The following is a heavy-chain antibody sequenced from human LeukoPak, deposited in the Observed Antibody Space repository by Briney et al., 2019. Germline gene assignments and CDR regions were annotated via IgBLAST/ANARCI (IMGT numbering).Heavy chain of an antibody. CDR1: GFTFRNYE. D-gene: IGHD6-13*01. Sequence: SGGSLRLSCAASGFTFRNYEMNWVRQAPGKGLEWISYTSSSGSTIYYADSVKGRFTLSRDNAKNSLYLQMNSLRAEDTAVYYCATLTFSRTWYMDYWGQGTLVTVSS. CDR2: TSSSGSTI. J-gene: IGHJ4*02. CDR3: ATLTFSRTWYMDY. V-gene: IGHV3-48*03.